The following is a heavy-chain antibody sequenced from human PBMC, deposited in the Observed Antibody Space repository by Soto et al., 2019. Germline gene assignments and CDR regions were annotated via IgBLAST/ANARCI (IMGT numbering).Heavy chain of an antibody. D-gene: IGHD5-18*01. Sequence: QVQLVESGGGVVQPGRSLRLSCAASGFTFSSYGMHWVRQAPGKGLEWVAVIWYDGSNKYYADSVKGRFTISRDNSKNTLYLQMNSLRAEDTAVYYCASDVDTAMGTDYWGQGTLVTVSS. V-gene: IGHV3-33*01. CDR2: IWYDGSNK. J-gene: IGHJ4*02. CDR1: GFTFSSYG. CDR3: ASDVDTAMGTDY.